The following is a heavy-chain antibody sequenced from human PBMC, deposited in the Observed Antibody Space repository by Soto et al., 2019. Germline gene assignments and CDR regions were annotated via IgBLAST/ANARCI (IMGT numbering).Heavy chain of an antibody. CDR3: ARECRYSGTDFDY. V-gene: IGHV6-1*01. Sequence: KQSQTLSLTCAISGDSVSSNSAAWNWIRQPPSRGLEWLGRTYYRSKWYNDYAVSVKSRITINPATSKNQFSLQLNSVTPEDTAVYYCARECRYSGTDFDYWGQGSLVTVSS. CDR1: GDSVSSNSAA. J-gene: IGHJ4*02. CDR2: TYYRSKWYN. D-gene: IGHD1-26*01.